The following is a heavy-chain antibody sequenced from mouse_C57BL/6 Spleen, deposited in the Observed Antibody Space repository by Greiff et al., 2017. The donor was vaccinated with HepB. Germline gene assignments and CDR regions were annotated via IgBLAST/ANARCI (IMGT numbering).Heavy chain of an antibody. J-gene: IGHJ4*01. CDR1: GFIFSSYG. Sequence: EVQLVESGGDLVKPGGSLKLSCAASGFIFSSYGMSWVRQTPDKRLEWVATISSGGSYTYYPDSVKGQFTISRDNAKNTLYLQMSSLKSEDKVMYYCARLKDYELRQDAKDYWGQGTAVT. CDR3: ARLKDYELRQDAKDY. D-gene: IGHD2-4*01. CDR2: ISSGGSYT. V-gene: IGHV5-6*01.